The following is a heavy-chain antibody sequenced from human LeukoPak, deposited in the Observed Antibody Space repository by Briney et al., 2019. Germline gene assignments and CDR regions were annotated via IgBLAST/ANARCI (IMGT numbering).Heavy chain of an antibody. V-gene: IGHV3-21*01. Sequence: GGSLRLSCAASGLTFSSSSMNWVRQAPGKGLEWLSSISSSSNYMYYTDSVKGRFTIFRDNAENSLYLQMNSLRIEDTAVYYCARGLISSGYSPYFDYWGQGTLITVSS. CDR3: ARGLISSGYSPYFDY. CDR2: ISSSSNYM. CDR1: GLTFSSSS. J-gene: IGHJ4*02. D-gene: IGHD3-22*01.